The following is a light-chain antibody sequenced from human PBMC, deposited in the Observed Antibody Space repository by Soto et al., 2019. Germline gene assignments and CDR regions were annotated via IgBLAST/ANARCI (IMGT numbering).Light chain of an antibody. V-gene: IGKV3-20*01. J-gene: IGKJ1*01. CDR2: GAS. CDR3: QQYHFWWT. Sequence: EIVLTQSPCTLSLPTGESATLSWRASQSVSNNYLAWYQQKPGQAPRLLIYGASSRATGIPDRFSGSGSGTDFTLTISSLKSEDFAVYYCQQYHFWWTFGLGTKVDIK. CDR1: QSVSNNY.